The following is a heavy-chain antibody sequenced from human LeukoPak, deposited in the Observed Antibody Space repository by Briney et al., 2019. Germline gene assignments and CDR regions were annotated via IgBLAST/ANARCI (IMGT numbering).Heavy chain of an antibody. CDR3: AKAGSQYYFDY. D-gene: IGHD3-10*01. Sequence: GGSLRLSCAASGFTFSSYAMSWVRQAPGEGLEWVSAISGSGGSTYYADSVEGRFTISRDNSKNTLYLQMNSLRAEDTAVYYCAKAGSQYYFDYWGQGTLVTVSS. V-gene: IGHV3-23*01. CDR2: ISGSGGST. J-gene: IGHJ4*02. CDR1: GFTFSSYA.